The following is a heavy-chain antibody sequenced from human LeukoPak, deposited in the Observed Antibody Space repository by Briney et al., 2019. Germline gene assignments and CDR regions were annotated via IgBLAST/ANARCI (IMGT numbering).Heavy chain of an antibody. D-gene: IGHD2-2*01. CDR3: ASQVVPAANSVDY. V-gene: IGHV3-21*01. CDR2: ISSSSSYI. Sequence: GGSLRLSCAASGFTFSSYSMNWVRQAPGKGLEWVSSISSSSSYIYYADSVKGRFTISRDNAKNSLYLQVNSLRAEDTAVYYCASQVVPAANSVDYWGQGTLVTVSS. J-gene: IGHJ4*02. CDR1: GFTFSSYS.